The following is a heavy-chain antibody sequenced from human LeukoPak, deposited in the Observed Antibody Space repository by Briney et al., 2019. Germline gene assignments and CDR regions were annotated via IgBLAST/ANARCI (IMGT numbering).Heavy chain of an antibody. Sequence: ASVKVSCKASGYTFTNFGISWVRQAPGQGLEFMGWISTANGDTNSALKVQGRVTRTTDASTTTAYMELRNLTSDDSGVYYCARDTVRFAPSHPERAAFDVWGQGTMVTVSS. CDR3: ARDTVRFAPSHPERAAFDV. J-gene: IGHJ3*01. CDR2: ISTANGDT. CDR1: GYTFTNFG. D-gene: IGHD3-3*01. V-gene: IGHV1-18*01.